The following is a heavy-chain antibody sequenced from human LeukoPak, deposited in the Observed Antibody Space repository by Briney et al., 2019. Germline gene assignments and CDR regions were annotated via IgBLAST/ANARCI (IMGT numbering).Heavy chain of an antibody. V-gene: IGHV4-39*02. CDR1: GGSISSSSYY. CDR2: IYYSGST. D-gene: IGHD6-19*01. J-gene: IGHJ4*02. CDR3: AKEYSSRSPYYFDY. Sequence: SETLSLTCTVSGGSISSSSYYWGWIRQPPGKGLEWIGSIYYSGSTYYNPSLKSRVTISVDTSKNQFSLKLSSVTAADTAVYYCAKEYSSRSPYYFDYWGQGTLVTVSS.